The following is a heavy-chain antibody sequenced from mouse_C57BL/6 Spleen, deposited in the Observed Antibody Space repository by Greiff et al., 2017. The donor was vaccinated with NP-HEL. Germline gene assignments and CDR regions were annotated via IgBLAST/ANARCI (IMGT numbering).Heavy chain of an antibody. CDR2: IDPSDSYT. Sequence: VQLQQSGAELVMPGASVKLSCKASGYTFTSYWMHWVKQRPGQGLEWIGEIDPSDSYTNYNQKFKGKSTLTVDKSSSTAYMQLSSLTSEDSAVYYCASIVYGSGPMDYWGQGTSVTVSS. V-gene: IGHV1-69*01. J-gene: IGHJ4*01. CDR3: ASIVYGSGPMDY. CDR1: GYTFTSYW. D-gene: IGHD1-1*01.